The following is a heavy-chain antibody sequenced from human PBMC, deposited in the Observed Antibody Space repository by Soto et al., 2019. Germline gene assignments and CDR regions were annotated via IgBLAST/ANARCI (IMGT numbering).Heavy chain of an antibody. CDR3: ARTMTPSGWFDP. V-gene: IGHV4-30-2*01. CDR1: GGPITSGGYS. D-gene: IGHD4-17*01. Sequence: SETLSLTCAVSGGPITSGGYSWSWIRQPPGKGLEWIGYIYHSGGTYYNPSLKSRVTLSIDRTKKQFSLKLKSVTAADTAVYFCARTMTPSGWFDPWGQGTLVTVS. CDR2: IYHSGGT. J-gene: IGHJ5*02.